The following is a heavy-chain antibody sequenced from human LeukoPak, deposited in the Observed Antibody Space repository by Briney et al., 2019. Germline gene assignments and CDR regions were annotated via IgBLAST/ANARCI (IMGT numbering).Heavy chain of an antibody. Sequence: PGGSLRLSCAASGFTFSSYGMSWVRQAPGKGLEGVSAISGSGGSTYYADSVKGRFTISRQNSKNTLYLQMNSLRAEDTAVYYCAKTLRHLIAVAGTGFINYWGQGTLVTVSS. D-gene: IGHD6-19*01. J-gene: IGHJ4*02. CDR3: AKTLRHLIAVAGTGFINY. V-gene: IGHV3-23*01. CDR2: ISGSGGST. CDR1: GFTFSSYG.